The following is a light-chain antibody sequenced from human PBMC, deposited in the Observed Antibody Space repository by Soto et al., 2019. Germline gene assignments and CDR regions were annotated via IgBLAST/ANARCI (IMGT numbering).Light chain of an antibody. CDR3: PSYHNSLSGSYV. V-gene: IGLV1-40*01. CDR1: RSNIGAGHD. CDR2: GKN. J-gene: IGLJ1*01. Sequence: QAVVTKPPSVSGAPGQRVTISCTGSRSNIGAGHDVHWYQQLPGTAPKLLIYGKNNRPSGVPDRFSVSKSGTSASLAITGLQAEDEADYYCPSYHNSLSGSYVFGTGTKLTVL.